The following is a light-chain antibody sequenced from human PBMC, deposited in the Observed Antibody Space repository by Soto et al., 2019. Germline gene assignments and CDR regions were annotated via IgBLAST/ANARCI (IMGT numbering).Light chain of an antibody. CDR1: QSVSSY. CDR2: DAS. V-gene: IGKV3-11*01. J-gene: IGKJ4*01. CDR3: QQRSNWLT. Sequence: EIVLTQSPATLSLSPGERATLSCRASQSVSSYLAWDQQKPGQAPTLLIYDASNRATGIPARFSGSGSGTDSTLTISSLEPEDFAIYYCQQRSNWLTFGGGIKVEIK.